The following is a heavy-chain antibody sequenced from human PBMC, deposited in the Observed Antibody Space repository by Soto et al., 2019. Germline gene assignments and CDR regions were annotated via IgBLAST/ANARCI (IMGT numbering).Heavy chain of an antibody. D-gene: IGHD6-25*01. CDR3: ARDGLGGHYYFDY. J-gene: IGHJ4*02. CDR2: ISSSSSYI. Sequence: AGGSLRLSCAASGFTFSSYSMNWVRQAPGKGLEWVSSISSSSSYIYYADSVKGRFTISRDNAKNSLYLQMNSLRAEDTAVYYCARDGLGGHYYFDYWGQGTLVTVSS. CDR1: GFTFSSYS. V-gene: IGHV3-21*01.